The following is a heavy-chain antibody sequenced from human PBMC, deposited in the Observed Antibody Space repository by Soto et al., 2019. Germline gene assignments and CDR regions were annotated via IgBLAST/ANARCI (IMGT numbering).Heavy chain of an antibody. CDR2: ISGSGGST. Sequence: LRLSWAASGFTFSSYAISWVRQAPGRGMEWVSAISGSGGSTYYADSAKGRFTISRDNSKNTLYLQMNSLRAEETAAYYCANYLGPNAALDLWGQGTTVTVSS. V-gene: IGHV3-23*01. CDR1: GFTFSSYA. CDR3: ANYLGPNAALDL. J-gene: IGHJ6*02.